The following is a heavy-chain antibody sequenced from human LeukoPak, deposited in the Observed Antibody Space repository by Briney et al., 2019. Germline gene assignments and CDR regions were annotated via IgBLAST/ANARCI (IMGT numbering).Heavy chain of an antibody. CDR2: IYHSGST. D-gene: IGHD4-17*01. CDR3: ARVPPSVTTVTTGWFDP. J-gene: IGHJ5*02. Sequence: SETLSLTCAVSGGSISSSNWWSWVRQPPGKGLEWIGEIYHSGSTNYNPSLKSRVTISVDKSKNQFSLKLSSVTAADTAVYYCARVPPSVTTVTTGWFDPWGQGTLVTVSS. V-gene: IGHV4-4*02. CDR1: GGSISSSNW.